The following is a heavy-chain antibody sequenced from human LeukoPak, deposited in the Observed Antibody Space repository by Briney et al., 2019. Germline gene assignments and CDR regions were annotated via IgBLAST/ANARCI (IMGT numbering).Heavy chain of an antibody. CDR1: GYSISNGYY. D-gene: IGHD4-11*01. CDR3: ARSMTTVTTWWFDP. V-gene: IGHV4-38-2*02. Sequence: SETLSLTCTVSGYSISNGYYWGWIRQPPGKGLEWIASVHQAGHTYYNPSLKSRVTMSVDTSKNQFSLKLSSVTAADTAVYYCARSMTTVTTWWFDPWGQGTLVTVSS. CDR2: VHQAGHT. J-gene: IGHJ5*02.